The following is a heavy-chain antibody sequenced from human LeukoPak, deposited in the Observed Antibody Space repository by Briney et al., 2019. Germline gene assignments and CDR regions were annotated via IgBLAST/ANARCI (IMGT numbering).Heavy chain of an antibody. D-gene: IGHD6-19*01. CDR3: AKGGFSGWSLFFDY. V-gene: IGHV3-30*18. Sequence: TGGSLRLSCAASGFTFSSYGMHWVRQAPGKGLEWVAVISYDGSNKYYADSVKGRFTISRDNSKNTLYLQVNSLRAEDTAVYYCAKGGFSGWSLFFDYWGQGTLVTVSS. J-gene: IGHJ4*02. CDR2: ISYDGSNK. CDR1: GFTFSSYG.